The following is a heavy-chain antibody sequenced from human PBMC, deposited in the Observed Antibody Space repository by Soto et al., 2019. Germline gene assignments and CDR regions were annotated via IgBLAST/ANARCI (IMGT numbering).Heavy chain of an antibody. CDR1: GGTFSSYA. J-gene: IGHJ4*02. D-gene: IGHD3-10*01. CDR3: ARKTQGSSGIDY. CDR2: IIPIFGTA. V-gene: IGHV1-69*13. Sequence: SVKVSCKASGGTFSSYAISWVRRAPGQGLEWMGGIIPIFGTANYAQKFQGRVTITADESTSTAYMELSSLRSEDTAVYYCARKTQGSSGIDYWGRGTLVTVSS.